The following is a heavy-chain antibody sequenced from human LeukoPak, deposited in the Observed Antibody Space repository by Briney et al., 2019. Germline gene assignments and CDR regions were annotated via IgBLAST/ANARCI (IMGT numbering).Heavy chain of an antibody. V-gene: IGHV1-8*01. CDR3: ARGFRYQLLGDAFDI. CDR2: MNPNSGNT. D-gene: IGHD2-2*01. CDR1: GYTFTRYD. Sequence: ASVKVSCRASGYTFTRYDINWVRQATGQGLEWMGWMNPNSGNTGYAQKFQGRVTMTRNTSISTAYMELSSLRSEDTAVYYCARGFRYQLLGDAFDIWGQGTMVTVSS. J-gene: IGHJ3*02.